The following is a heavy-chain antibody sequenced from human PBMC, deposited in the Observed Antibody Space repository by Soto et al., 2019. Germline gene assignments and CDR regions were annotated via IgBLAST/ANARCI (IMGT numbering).Heavy chain of an antibody. J-gene: IGHJ3*02. CDR3: ASRLRSAFDI. Sequence: QVQLVQSGAEVKKPGSSVKVSCKASGGTFSSYAISWARQAPGQGLEWMGGIIPIFGTANYAQKFQGRVTITAEEYTSTAYMELSSLRSDDTAVYYCASRLRSAFDIWGQGTMVTVSS. CDR2: IIPIFGTA. CDR1: GGTFSSYA. V-gene: IGHV1-69*01.